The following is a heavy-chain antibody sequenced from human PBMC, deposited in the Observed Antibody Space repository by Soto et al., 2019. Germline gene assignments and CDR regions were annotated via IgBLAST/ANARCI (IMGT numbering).Heavy chain of an antibody. CDR3: ARGGRQQLIPTPISDKIDY. J-gene: IGHJ4*02. CDR2: INHSGST. V-gene: IGHV4-34*01. Sequence: QVQLQQWGAGLLKPSETLSLTCAVYGGSFSGYYWSWIRQPPGKGLVWIGEINHSGSTNYNPSLKSRVTISVDMSKNQFYLKLSSVTAAATAVYYCARGGRQQLIPTPISDKIDYWGQGTLVTVSS. D-gene: IGHD6-13*01. CDR1: GGSFSGYY.